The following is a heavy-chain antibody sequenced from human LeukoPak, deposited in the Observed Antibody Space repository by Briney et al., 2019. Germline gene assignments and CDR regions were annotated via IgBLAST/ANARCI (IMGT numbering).Heavy chain of an antibody. V-gene: IGHV4-30-4*08. CDR2: IYYSGST. Sequence: SETLSLTCTVSGGSISSGDYYWSWIRQPPGKGLEWIGYIYYSGSTYYNPSLKSRVTISVDTSKNQFSLKLSSVTAADTAVYYCARSTRIAAAGTVDYWGQGTLVTVSS. D-gene: IGHD6-13*01. CDR3: ARSTRIAAAGTVDY. J-gene: IGHJ4*02. CDR1: GGSISSGDYY.